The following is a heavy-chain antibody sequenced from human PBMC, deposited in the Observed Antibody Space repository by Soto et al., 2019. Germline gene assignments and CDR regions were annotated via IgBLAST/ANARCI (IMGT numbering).Heavy chain of an antibody. D-gene: IGHD2-15*01. J-gene: IGHJ6*02. CDR3: ARDQGGEVRYMDV. Sequence: QVQMVESGGGVVQPGRSLRLSCAASGFTFSSYGMHCVRQAPGKGLEWVAVIWYDGSNKYYADSVKGRFTISRDNSKNTLDLRMKRLRAEETAVYYWARDQGGEVRYMDVWGQGTTVTVSS. CDR2: IWYDGSNK. V-gene: IGHV3-33*01. CDR1: GFTFSSYG.